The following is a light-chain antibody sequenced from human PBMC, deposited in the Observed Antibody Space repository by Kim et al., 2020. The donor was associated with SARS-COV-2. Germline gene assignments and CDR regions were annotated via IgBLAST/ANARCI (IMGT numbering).Light chain of an antibody. J-gene: IGKJ2*01. Sequence: SASVGDRVTITCRASQSISSWLAWYQQKPGKAPKLLIYTASSLESGVPSRFSGSGSGTEFTLTISSLQPDDFATYYCQQYNSYSYTFGQGTKLDI. CDR3: QQYNSYSYT. V-gene: IGKV1-5*03. CDR1: QSISSW. CDR2: TAS.